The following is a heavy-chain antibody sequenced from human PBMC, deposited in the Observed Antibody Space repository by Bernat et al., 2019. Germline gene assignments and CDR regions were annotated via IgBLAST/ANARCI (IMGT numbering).Heavy chain of an antibody. J-gene: IGHJ4*02. D-gene: IGHD3-22*01. CDR2: IRSKANSYAA. CDR1: GFTFSGAA. CDR3: VRRRTDDSSGYFDY. V-gene: IGHV3-73*01. Sequence: EVQLVESGGGLVQPGGSLKLSCAVSGFTFSGAAIHWVRQASGKGLEWVGRIRSKANSYAAAYAASVKGRFTISRDDSKNMAYLQMNSLQTEDTAVYYCVRRRTDDSSGYFDYWGQGTLVTVSS.